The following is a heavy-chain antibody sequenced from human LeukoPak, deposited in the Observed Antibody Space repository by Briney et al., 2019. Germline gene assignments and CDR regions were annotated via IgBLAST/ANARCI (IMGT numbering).Heavy chain of an antibody. CDR3: LRDRTRATGANWGDY. Sequence: GGSLRLSCAASGFTFSSYAMRWVRQAPGKGLECVSYISGSSSNIYYADSVKGRFTISRDNAENSLYLQMNALRDEDTAVYYCLRDRTRATGANWGDYWGQGTLVTVSS. J-gene: IGHJ4*02. CDR1: GFTFSSYA. CDR2: ISGSSSNI. V-gene: IGHV3-48*02. D-gene: IGHD7-27*01.